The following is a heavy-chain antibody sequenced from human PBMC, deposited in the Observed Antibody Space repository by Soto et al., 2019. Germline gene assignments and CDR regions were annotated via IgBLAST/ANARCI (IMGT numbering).Heavy chain of an antibody. V-gene: IGHV1-8*01. D-gene: IGHD3-16*01. CDR3: AREKGGGGYLDY. CDR2: MNPNSGNT. J-gene: IGHJ4*02. Sequence: QVQLVQSGAEVKKPGASVNASCKASGYTFTSYDINWVRQATGQGLEWMGWMNPNSGNTGYAQKFQGRVTTTRTTPISTAYMERSSLRSDDTAVYYCAREKGGGGYLDYWGQGTMVTVSS. CDR1: GYTFTSYD.